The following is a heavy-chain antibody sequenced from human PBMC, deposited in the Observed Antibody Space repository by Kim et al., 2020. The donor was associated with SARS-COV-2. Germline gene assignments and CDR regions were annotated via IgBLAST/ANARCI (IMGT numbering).Heavy chain of an antibody. CDR2: ISGSGGSP. CDR3: AKKSGYSYNWFDP. CDR1: GFTFSSHA. J-gene: IGHJ5*02. Sequence: GGSLRLSCAASGFTFSSHAMSWVRQAPGKGLEWVSAISGSGGSPYYADSVKGRFTISRDNSKNTLYLQMNSLRAEDTAVYYCAKKSGYSYNWFDPWGQGTLVTVSS. D-gene: IGHD5-18*01. V-gene: IGHV3-23*01.